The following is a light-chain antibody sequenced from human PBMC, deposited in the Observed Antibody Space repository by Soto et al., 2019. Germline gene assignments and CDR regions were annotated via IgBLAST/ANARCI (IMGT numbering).Light chain of an antibody. V-gene: IGKV3-11*01. Sequence: EIVLTQSPATLSLSPGERATLSCRASQSVNSNLAWYQQKPGQAPRLLIYGASTRATGIPARFSGSGSGTDFTLTISSLEPEDFAVYYCQQRSNWPRTFGQGTKVDIK. J-gene: IGKJ1*01. CDR2: GAS. CDR1: QSVNSN. CDR3: QQRSNWPRT.